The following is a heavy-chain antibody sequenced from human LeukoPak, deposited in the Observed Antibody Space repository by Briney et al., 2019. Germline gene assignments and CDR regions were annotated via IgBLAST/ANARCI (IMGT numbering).Heavy chain of an antibody. D-gene: IGHD2-2*02. CDR3: TRGYCSSTSCYTGGWYFDL. V-gene: IGHV1-69*05. CDR1: GGTFSSYA. CDR2: IIPIFGTA. J-gene: IGHJ2*01. Sequence: SVKVSCKASGGTFSSYAISWVRQAPGQGLEWMGGIIPIFGTANYAQKFQGRVTITTDESTSTAYMELSSLRSEDTAVYYCTRGYCSSTSCYTGGWYFDLWGRGTLVTVSS.